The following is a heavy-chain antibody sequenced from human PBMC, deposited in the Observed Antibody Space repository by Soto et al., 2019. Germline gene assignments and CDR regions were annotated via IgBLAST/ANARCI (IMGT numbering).Heavy chain of an antibody. Sequence: QVQLVQSGAEVKKPGSSVKVSCKASGGTFSSYAISWVRQAPGQGLEWMGGIIPIFGTANYAQKFQGRVTITADESTSTAYMELSSLRSEDTAVYYCARVLILGATPGVYNWYFDLWGRGTLVTVSS. CDR2: IIPIFGTA. J-gene: IGHJ2*01. D-gene: IGHD1-26*01. CDR1: GGTFSSYA. CDR3: ARVLILGATPGVYNWYFDL. V-gene: IGHV1-69*01.